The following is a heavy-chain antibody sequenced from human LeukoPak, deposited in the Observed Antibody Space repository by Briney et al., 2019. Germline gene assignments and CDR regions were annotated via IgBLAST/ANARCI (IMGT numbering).Heavy chain of an antibody. CDR1: GYTFNSYG. CDR2: ISAYNGNT. V-gene: IGHV1-18*01. CDR3: ARGGKAVAGTGLGY. D-gene: IGHD6-19*01. Sequence: ASVKVSCKASGYTFNSYGISWVRQAPGQGPERLGWISAYNGNTNYAQKLQGRVTMTTDTSTSTAYMELRSLRSDDTAVYYCARGGKAVAGTGLGYWGQGTLVTVSS. J-gene: IGHJ4*02.